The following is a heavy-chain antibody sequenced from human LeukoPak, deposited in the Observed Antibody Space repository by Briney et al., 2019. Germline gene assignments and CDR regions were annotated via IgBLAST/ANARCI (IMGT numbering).Heavy chain of an antibody. CDR2: INHSGST. CDR1: GGSFSGYY. CDR3: ARAHGDYEYYYYGMDV. D-gene: IGHD4-17*01. V-gene: IGHV4-34*01. J-gene: IGHJ6*02. Sequence: PSETLSLTCAVYGGSFSGYYWSWIRQPPGKGLEWIGEINHSGSTNYNPSLKSRVTISVDTSKNQFSLKLSSVTAADTAVYYCARAHGDYEYYYYGMDVWAKGPRSPSP.